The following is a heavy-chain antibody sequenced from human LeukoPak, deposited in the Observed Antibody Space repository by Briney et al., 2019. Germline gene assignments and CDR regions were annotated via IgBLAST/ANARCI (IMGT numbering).Heavy chain of an antibody. J-gene: IGHJ6*02. Sequence: GGSLRLSCAASGFTFSSYWMSLVRQAPGKGLEWVANIKQDGSEKYYVDSVKGRFTISRDNAKNSLYLQMNSLRAEDTAVYYCARGFLEWLLPTYYYYGMDVWGQGTTVTVSS. CDR3: ARGFLEWLLPTYYYYGMDV. V-gene: IGHV3-7*01. CDR2: IKQDGSEK. CDR1: GFTFSSYW. D-gene: IGHD3-3*01.